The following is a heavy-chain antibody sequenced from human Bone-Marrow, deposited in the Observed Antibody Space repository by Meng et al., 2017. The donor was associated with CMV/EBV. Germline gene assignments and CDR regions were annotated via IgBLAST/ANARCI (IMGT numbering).Heavy chain of an antibody. CDR3: ARDQDYGDIPDFDY. Sequence: SLKISCAASGFTFDDYAMHWVRQAPGKGLEWVSGISWNSGSIGYADSVKGRFTISRDNAKNSLYLQMNSLRAEDTAVYYCARDQDYGDIPDFDYWGQGTLVTVSS. V-gene: IGHV3-9*01. D-gene: IGHD4-17*01. CDR1: GFTFDDYA. CDR2: ISWNSGSI. J-gene: IGHJ4*02.